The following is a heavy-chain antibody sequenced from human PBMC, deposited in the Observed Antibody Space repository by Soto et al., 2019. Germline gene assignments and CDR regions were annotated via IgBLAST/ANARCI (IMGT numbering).Heavy chain of an antibody. J-gene: IGHJ6*02. V-gene: IGHV1-24*01. D-gene: IGHD2-2*01. Sequence: ASVKVSCKVSGYSLTDLSIHWVRQPPGKGLEWMGGFDPEDGKTIYAQKFQGRVTMTEDTSTDTAYMELTSLRSEDTAIYYCATVVIVPAANYGGYYYYGMDVWGQGTTVTVSS. CDR3: ATVVIVPAANYGGYYYYGMDV. CDR2: FDPEDGKT. CDR1: GYSLTDLS.